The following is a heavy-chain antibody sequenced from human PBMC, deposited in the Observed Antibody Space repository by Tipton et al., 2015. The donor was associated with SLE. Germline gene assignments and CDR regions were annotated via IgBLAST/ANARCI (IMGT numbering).Heavy chain of an antibody. J-gene: IGHJ5*02. Sequence: LSCAVYGGTFSGYYWSWIRQPPGKGLEWIGEINHSGSTNYNSSLKSRVSISVDTSKKQFSLKLSSVTAADTAVYYCARRGSSWYRGWFDPWGQGTLVSVSS. CDR3: ARRGSSWYRGWFDP. D-gene: IGHD6-13*01. V-gene: IGHV4-34*01. CDR2: INHSGST. CDR1: GGTFSGYY.